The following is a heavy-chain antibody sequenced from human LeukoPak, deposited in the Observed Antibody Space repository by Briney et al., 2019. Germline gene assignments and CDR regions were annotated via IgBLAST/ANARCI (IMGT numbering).Heavy chain of an antibody. CDR1: GFTFSTHV. J-gene: IGHJ4*02. CDR3: VRGTGY. V-gene: IGHV3-64D*06. Sequence: PGGSLRLSCSVSGFTFSTHVMHWVRQAPGKGLEYVSAISSNGDNTYYADSVKGRFTISRDNSKNTLYLQMSSLRADDTGVYYCVRGTGYWGQGTLVTVSS. CDR2: ISSNGDNT.